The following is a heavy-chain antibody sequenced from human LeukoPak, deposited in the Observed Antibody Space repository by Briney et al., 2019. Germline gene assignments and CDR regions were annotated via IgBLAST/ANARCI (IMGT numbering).Heavy chain of an antibody. CDR1: GYIFTGYY. V-gene: IGHV1-2*02. Sequence: ASVKVSCKASGYIFTGYYIHWVRQAPGQGLEWMGWTNPNSGDTKYAQKFQGRVTMTRDTSNNTVYMDLTRLIFDDTAMYYCARDGVFRFEVGDVYYYYMDVWGKGTTVIISS. CDR2: TNPNSGDT. J-gene: IGHJ6*03. D-gene: IGHD2-21*02. CDR3: ARDGVFRFEVGDVYYYYMDV.